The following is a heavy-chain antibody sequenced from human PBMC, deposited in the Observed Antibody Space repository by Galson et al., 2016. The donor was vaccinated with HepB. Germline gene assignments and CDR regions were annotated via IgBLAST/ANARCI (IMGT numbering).Heavy chain of an antibody. V-gene: IGHV3-9*01. CDR3: AQDKASMSVGATNFQH. J-gene: IGHJ1*01. CDR1: GFIFKDYA. Sequence: SLRLSCAASGFIFKDYAMHWVRHAPGKGLEWVSSISWNNGSIGYADSVKGRFTISRDNAKNSLYLQMNSPRAEDTAFYYCAQDKASMSVGATNFQHWGQGTLVTVSS. D-gene: IGHD1-26*01. CDR2: ISWNNGSI.